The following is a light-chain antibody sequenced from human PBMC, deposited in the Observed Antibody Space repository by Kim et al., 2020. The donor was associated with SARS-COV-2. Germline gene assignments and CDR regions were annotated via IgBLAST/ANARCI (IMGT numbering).Light chain of an antibody. CDR1: QSISSS. J-gene: IGKJ1*01. Sequence: ALVGDTVTITCRASQSISSSLAWYQQRPGKAPSLLIYKASSLESGVPSRFSGSGSGTEFTLTISSLQPDDFATYYCQQYNTYPWAFGQGTKVEI. CDR3: QQYNTYPWA. V-gene: IGKV1-5*03. CDR2: KAS.